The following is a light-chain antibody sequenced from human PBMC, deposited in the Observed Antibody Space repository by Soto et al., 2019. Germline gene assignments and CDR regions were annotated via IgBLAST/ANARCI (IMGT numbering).Light chain of an antibody. J-gene: IGKJ1*01. CDR2: DAS. CDR3: QEYNSWRGEWT. CDR1: QSINIW. V-gene: IGKV1-5*01. Sequence: DIQMTQSPSTLSASVGDRVTITCRASQSINIWLAWYQQKAGKAPKLLIYDASTLESGVPSRFSGSGSRPEFTLTISSLQPDDFATYYCQEYNSWRGEWTFGQGTKVEIK.